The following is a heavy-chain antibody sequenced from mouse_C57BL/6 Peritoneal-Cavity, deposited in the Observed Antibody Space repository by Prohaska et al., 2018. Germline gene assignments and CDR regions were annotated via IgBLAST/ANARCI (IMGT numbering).Heavy chain of an antibody. D-gene: IGHD4-1*01. J-gene: IGHJ1*03. V-gene: IGHV1-55*01. CDR2: IYPGSGST. CDR3: AKELGRSWYFDV. Sequence: GASVKMSCKASGYTFTSYWITWVKQRPGQGLEWIGDIYPGSGSTNYNEKFKSKATLTVDTSSSTAYMQLSSLTSEDSAVYYCAKELGRSWYFDVWGTGTTVTVSS. CDR1: GYTFTSYW.